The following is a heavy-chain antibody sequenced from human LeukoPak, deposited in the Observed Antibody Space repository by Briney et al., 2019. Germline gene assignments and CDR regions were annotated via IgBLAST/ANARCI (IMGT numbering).Heavy chain of an antibody. CDR3: ARLQDYGLLYGMDV. D-gene: IGHD4-17*01. CDR2: INTNTRNP. J-gene: IGHJ6*02. V-gene: IGHV7-4-1*02. Sequence: GSVKVSCKASGGTFSSYAISWVRQAPGQGLEWMGRINTNTRNPTYAQGFTGRVVFSLDTSVSTAYLQISSLKAEDTAVYYCARLQDYGLLYGMDVWGQGTTVTVSS. CDR1: GGTFSSYA.